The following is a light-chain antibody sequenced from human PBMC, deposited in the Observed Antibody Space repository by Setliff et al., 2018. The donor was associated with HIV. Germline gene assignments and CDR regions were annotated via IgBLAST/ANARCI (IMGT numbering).Light chain of an antibody. CDR2: EVS. CDR3: SSYTSNNLYG. V-gene: IGLV2-14*01. J-gene: IGLJ1*01. CDR1: SSDVGTYNY. Sequence: QSVLTQPASVSGSPGQSITISCTGTSSDVGTYNYVSWYQQHPGKAPKLMIYEVSNRPSGVSNRFSGSKSGNTASLTISGLQAEDEADYYCSSYTSNNLYGFGTGTKVPS.